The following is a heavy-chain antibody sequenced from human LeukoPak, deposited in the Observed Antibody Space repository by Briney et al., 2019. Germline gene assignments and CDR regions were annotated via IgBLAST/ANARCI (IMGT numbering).Heavy chain of an antibody. CDR3: AKWISGPPYYYYGMDV. D-gene: IGHD6-19*01. J-gene: IGHJ6*02. CDR1: GFTFSSYA. V-gene: IGHV3-23*01. Sequence: GGSLRLSCTASGFTFSSYAMSWVRQAPGKGLEWVSAISGSGGSTYYADSVKGRFTISRDNSKNTLYLQMNSLRAEDTAVYYCAKWISGPPYYYYGMDVWGQGTTVTVSS. CDR2: ISGSGGST.